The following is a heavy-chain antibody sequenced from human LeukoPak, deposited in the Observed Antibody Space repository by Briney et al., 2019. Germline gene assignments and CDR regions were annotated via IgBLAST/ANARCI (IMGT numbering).Heavy chain of an antibody. V-gene: IGHV3-11*04. CDR2: ISSSGSTI. D-gene: IGHD6-13*01. CDR1: GFTFSDYY. Sequence: AGGSLRLSCAASGFTFSDYYMSWIRQAPGKGLEWVSYISSSGSTIYYADSVKGRFTISRDNAKNSLYLQMNSLRAEDTAVYYCAKDQRRIAAAGMDYWGQGTLVTVSS. J-gene: IGHJ4*02. CDR3: AKDQRRIAAAGMDY.